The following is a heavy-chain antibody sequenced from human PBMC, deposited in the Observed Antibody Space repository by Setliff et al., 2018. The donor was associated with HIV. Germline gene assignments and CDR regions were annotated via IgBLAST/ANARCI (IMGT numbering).Heavy chain of an antibody. V-gene: IGHV4-34*01. D-gene: IGHD6-6*01. CDR3: ARFPLKHSSPYNWFDP. J-gene: IGHJ5*02. Sequence: SETLSLTCAVSGESFSGYYWSWIRQSPGKGLEWIGEINHSGGTNYDPSLKSRVTISVDTTKNQFSLKVKSVTAADTAVYYCARFPLKHSSPYNWFDPWGQGTLVTVSS. CDR1: GESFSGYY. CDR2: INHSGGT.